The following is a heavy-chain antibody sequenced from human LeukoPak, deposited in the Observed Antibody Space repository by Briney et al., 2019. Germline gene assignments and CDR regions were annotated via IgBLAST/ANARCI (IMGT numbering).Heavy chain of an antibody. V-gene: IGHV1-18*04. CDR1: GYSFTSYG. CDR3: ARAYSYGYGPLDY. Sequence: ASVKVSCKSSGYSFTSYGINWVRQAPGQGLEWMGWISTDNGNTDYAQNLQGRVTMTTDTSTSTAYMEARSLRSDDTAVYYCARAYSYGYGPLDYWGQGTLVTVSS. J-gene: IGHJ4*02. CDR2: ISTDNGNT. D-gene: IGHD5-18*01.